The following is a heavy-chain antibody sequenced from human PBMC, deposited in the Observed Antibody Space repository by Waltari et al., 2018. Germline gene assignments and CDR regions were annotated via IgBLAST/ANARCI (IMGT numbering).Heavy chain of an antibody. V-gene: IGHV1-18*01. CDR3: ARERHRLMEEGYLMALDP. Sequence: QVQLVQSGAEVKKPGASVKVSCKASGYTFSDYGISWVRQAPGQGREWVGWGSGNNGHTNQGQKFQARLIMTEDTSATTVYMELTYLTSDDTAVYYCARERHRLMEEGYLMALDPRGQGTLVTVSS. CDR1: GYTFSDYG. J-gene: IGHJ5*02. CDR2: GSGNNGHT. D-gene: IGHD3-3*01.